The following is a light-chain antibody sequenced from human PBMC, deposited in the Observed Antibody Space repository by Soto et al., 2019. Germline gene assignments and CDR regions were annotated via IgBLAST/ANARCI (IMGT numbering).Light chain of an antibody. CDR2: DAS. J-gene: IGKJ3*01. V-gene: IGKV1-33*01. CDR3: QQYDNLPLT. Sequence: DIPMTQSPSSLSASVGDRVTITCQASQDITNSLNWYQQKAGIAPKVLISDASNLETGVPPRFSGSGSGTEFTLTISGLQPEDFATYYCQQYDNLPLTFGPGTQVEIK. CDR1: QDITNS.